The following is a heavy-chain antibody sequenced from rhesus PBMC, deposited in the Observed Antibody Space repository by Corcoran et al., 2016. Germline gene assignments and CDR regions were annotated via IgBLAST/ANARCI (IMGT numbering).Heavy chain of an antibody. D-gene: IGHD4-35*01. CDR1: GFSLRTSGMG. CDR2: IYWNDDK. J-gene: IGHJ4*01. CDR3: ARILYGNYEGGDY. Sequence: QVTLKESGPALVKPTQTLTLTCTFSGFSLRTSGMGVGWIRQPSRKTLEWLAHIYWNDDKYYSTSLKSRLTISKDTSKNQVVLTMTNMDPVDTATYYCARILYGNYEGGDYWGQGVLVTVSS. V-gene: IGHV2-1*01.